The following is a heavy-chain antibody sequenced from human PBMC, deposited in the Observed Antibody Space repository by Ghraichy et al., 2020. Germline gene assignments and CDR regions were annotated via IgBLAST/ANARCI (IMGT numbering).Heavy chain of an antibody. CDR3: ARSTDYTNIPLDY. CDR2: IYYSGST. Sequence: SQTLSLTCTVSGGSIRSSSYYWGWIRQPPGKGLQWIGTIYYSGSTFYNPSLKSRVTISVDRSKNQFSLKLTSVTAADTAVYYCARSTDYTNIPLDYWGQGTLVTVSS. V-gene: IGHV4-39*07. CDR1: GGSIRSSSYY. J-gene: IGHJ4*02. D-gene: IGHD4-11*01.